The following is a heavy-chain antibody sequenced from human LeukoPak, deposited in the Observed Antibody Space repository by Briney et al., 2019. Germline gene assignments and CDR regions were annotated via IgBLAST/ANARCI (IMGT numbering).Heavy chain of an antibody. J-gene: IGHJ4*02. V-gene: IGHV4-34*01. CDR3: AREETSSGSFDY. Sequence: SETLSLTCAVYGGSFSGYYWSWIRQPPGKGLEWIGEINHSGSTNYNPSLKSRVTISVDTSKNQFPLKLSSVTAADTAVYYCAREETSSGSFDYWGQGTLVTVSS. CDR1: GGSFSGYY. CDR2: INHSGST. D-gene: IGHD6-25*01.